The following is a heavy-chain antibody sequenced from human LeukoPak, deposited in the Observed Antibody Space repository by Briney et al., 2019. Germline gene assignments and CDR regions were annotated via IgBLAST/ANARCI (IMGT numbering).Heavy chain of an antibody. J-gene: IGHJ3*02. Sequence: ASVTVSCKASGYTFTGYYMHWVRQDPGQGLEWMGWINPNSGGTNYAQKFQGRVTVTRDTSISTAYMELSRLRSDDTAVYYCARDYCDSSAYYLIDAFDIWGQGTMVTVSS. D-gene: IGHD3-22*01. V-gene: IGHV1-2*02. CDR3: ARDYCDSSAYYLIDAFDI. CDR1: GYTFTGYY. CDR2: INPNSGGT.